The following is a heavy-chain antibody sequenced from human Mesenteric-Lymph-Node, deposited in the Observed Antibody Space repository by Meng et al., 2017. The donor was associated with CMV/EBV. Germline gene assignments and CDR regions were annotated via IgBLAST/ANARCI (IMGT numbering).Heavy chain of an antibody. CDR3: ARCSSTSCWNY. D-gene: IGHD2-2*01. CDR1: GFTFSSYW. Sequence: GSLRLSCAASGFTFSSYWMHWVRQAPGKGLVWVSRINSDGSSTSYADSVKGRFTISRDNAKNTLYLQMNSLRAEDTAVYYCARCSSTSCWNYWGQGTLVTVSS. CDR2: INSDGSST. V-gene: IGHV3-74*01. J-gene: IGHJ4*02.